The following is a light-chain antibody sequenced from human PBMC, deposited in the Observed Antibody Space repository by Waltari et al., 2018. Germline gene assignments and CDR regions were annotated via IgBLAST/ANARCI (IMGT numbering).Light chain of an antibody. CDR3: CSYATRNTPVA. Sequence: QSARTHPASVSGSPGQSITISCPGSSSDVGSYDLCPWCQQYPGKAPKVIIYEVNKRPSGVSDRFSGSKSGNTASLTISGLQPEDEADYHCCSYATRNTPVAFGGGTKVTLL. CDR1: SSDVGSYDL. CDR2: EVN. V-gene: IGLV2-23*02. J-gene: IGLJ2*01.